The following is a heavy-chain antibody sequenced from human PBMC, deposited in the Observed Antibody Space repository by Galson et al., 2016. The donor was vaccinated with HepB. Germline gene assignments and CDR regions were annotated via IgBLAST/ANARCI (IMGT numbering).Heavy chain of an antibody. CDR2: ISSTGTTT. J-gene: IGHJ3*02. D-gene: IGHD1-7*01. V-gene: IGHV3-11*01. CDR3: ARDHRRWNYDPDSFDM. CDR1: GFIFSEFY. Sequence: SLRLSCAASGFIFSEFYMAWIRQAPGKGLEWVSQISSTGTTTHSADSVKGRFPIPRDNTQNALYLQMNSLRAEDTAVYYCARDHRRWNYDPDSFDMWGQGTMVTVSS.